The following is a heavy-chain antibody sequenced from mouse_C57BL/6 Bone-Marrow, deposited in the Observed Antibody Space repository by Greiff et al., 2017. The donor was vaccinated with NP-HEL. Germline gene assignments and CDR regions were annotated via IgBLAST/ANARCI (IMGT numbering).Heavy chain of an antibody. J-gene: IGHJ1*03. CDR3: AGDLTTVVATFYWYFDV. D-gene: IGHD1-1*01. CDR1: GFTFSDYY. CDR2: INYDGSST. Sequence: EVMLVESEGGLVQPGSSMKLSCTASGFTFSDYYMAWVRQVPEKGLEWVANINYDGSSTYYLDSLKSRFIISREKAKSILYLQMSSLKSEDTATYYCAGDLTTVVATFYWYFDVWGTGTTVTVSS. V-gene: IGHV5-16*01.